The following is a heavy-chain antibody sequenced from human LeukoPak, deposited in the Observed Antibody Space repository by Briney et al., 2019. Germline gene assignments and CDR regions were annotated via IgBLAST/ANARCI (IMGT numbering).Heavy chain of an antibody. CDR3: ARVLGFSSRFYGMDV. D-gene: IGHD3-16*01. CDR2: INPNSGGT. V-gene: IGHV1-2*02. Sequence: ASVKVSCKASGYTFTGYYMHWVRQAPGQGLEWMGWINPNSGGTNYAQKFQGRVTMTRDTSISTAHMEPSRLRSDDTAVYYCARVLGFSSRFYGMDVWGQGTTVTVSS. CDR1: GYTFTGYY. J-gene: IGHJ6*02.